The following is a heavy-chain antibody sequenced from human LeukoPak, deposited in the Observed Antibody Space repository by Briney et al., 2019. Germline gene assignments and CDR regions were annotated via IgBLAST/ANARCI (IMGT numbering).Heavy chain of an antibody. V-gene: IGHV4-59*12. CDR2: IYYRGST. CDR1: LGSISSYY. J-gene: IGHJ3*02. CDR3: ARVRMGAFDI. Sequence: TSETLSLTCTVSLGSISSYYWNWIRQPPGKGLEWIGYIYYRGSTNYNPSLKSRVTMSVDTSKNQFSLKLSSVTAADTAVYYCARVRMGAFDIWGQGTMVTVSS. D-gene: IGHD2-8*01.